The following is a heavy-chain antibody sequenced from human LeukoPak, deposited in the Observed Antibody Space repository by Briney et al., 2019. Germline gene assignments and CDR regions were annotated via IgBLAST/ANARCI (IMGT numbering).Heavy chain of an antibody. CDR3: ARGLTTFGGVSGVFDY. CDR2: IIPIFGTA. Sequence: ASVKVSCKASGGTFSSYAISWVRQAPGQGLEWMGRIIPIFGTANYAPKFQGRVTITTDDTTSTAYMELSSLRSEDTAVYYCARGLTTFGGVSGVFDYWGQGTLVTVSS. V-gene: IGHV1-69*05. D-gene: IGHD3-16*01. J-gene: IGHJ4*02. CDR1: GGTFSSYA.